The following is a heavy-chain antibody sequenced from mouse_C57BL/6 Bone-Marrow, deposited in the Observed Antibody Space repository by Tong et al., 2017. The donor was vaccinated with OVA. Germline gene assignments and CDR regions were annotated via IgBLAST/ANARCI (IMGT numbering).Heavy chain of an antibody. CDR3: ARDPNYYYGPYYYAMDY. CDR1: GFSINSDCY. Sequence: EVQLQESGPSLVRPSQTLSLTCTVTGFSINSDCYWIWIRQFPGNKLEYIGYTFYSGITYYNPSLESRTYITRDTSKNQFSLKLSSVTTEDTATYYCARDPNYYYGPYYYAMDYWGQGTSVTVSS. CDR2: TFYSGIT. D-gene: IGHD1-1*01. J-gene: IGHJ4*01. V-gene: IGHV3-3*01.